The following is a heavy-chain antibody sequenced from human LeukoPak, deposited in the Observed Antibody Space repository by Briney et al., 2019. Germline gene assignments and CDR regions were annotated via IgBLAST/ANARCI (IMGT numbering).Heavy chain of an antibody. CDR2: ISYDGSNK. Sequence: GRSLRLSCAASGFTFSSYGMHWVRQAPGKGLEWVAVISYDGSNKYYADSVKGRFTISRDNSKNTLYLQMSSLRAEDTAVYYCAKDGASAAGTPYFDYWGQGTLVTVSS. V-gene: IGHV3-30*18. D-gene: IGHD6-13*01. J-gene: IGHJ4*02. CDR1: GFTFSSYG. CDR3: AKDGASAAGTPYFDY.